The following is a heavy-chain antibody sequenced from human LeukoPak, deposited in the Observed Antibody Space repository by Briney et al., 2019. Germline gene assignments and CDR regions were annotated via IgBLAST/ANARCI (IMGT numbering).Heavy chain of an antibody. Sequence: ASVKVSCKASGYTFTGYYMHWVRQAPGQGLEWMGWINPNSGGTNYAQKFQGRVTMTRDTSISTAYMELSRLRSDDTAVYYCARAAPLGYCSSTSCYIQGYYYGMYVWGQGTTVTVSS. D-gene: IGHD2-2*02. CDR1: GYTFTGYY. CDR2: INPNSGGT. J-gene: IGHJ6*02. V-gene: IGHV1-2*02. CDR3: ARAAPLGYCSSTSCYIQGYYYGMYV.